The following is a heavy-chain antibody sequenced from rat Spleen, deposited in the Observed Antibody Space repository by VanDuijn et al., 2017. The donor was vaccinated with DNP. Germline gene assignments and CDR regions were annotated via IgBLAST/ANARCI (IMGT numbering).Heavy chain of an antibody. CDR2: INTGSGAT. CDR1: DFTFTTYY. D-gene: IGHD1-4*01. J-gene: IGHJ1*01. V-gene: IGHV1-43*01. Sequence: QVQLQQSGAELAKPGSSVKISCRASDFTFTTYYISWIKQTTGQDLEYIGYINTGSGATNYNEKFKGKATLTVDKSSSTAFIQLSSLTPDDSAVYYCARRRLPYWYFDFWGPGTMVTVSS. CDR3: ARRRLPYWYFDF.